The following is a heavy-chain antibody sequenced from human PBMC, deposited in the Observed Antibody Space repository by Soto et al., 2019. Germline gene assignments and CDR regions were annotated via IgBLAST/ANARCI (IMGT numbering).Heavy chain of an antibody. D-gene: IGHD3-10*01. V-gene: IGHV3-23*01. J-gene: IGHJ6*02. CDR2: ISGSGGST. CDR1: GFTFSTYA. Sequence: GGSLRLSCAASGFTFSTYAISWVRQAPGKGLEWVTAISGSGGSTYYTDSVKGRFTISRDNSKNTLYLQMNSLRAEDTAVYYCAKDLGSENYYYYGMDVWGQGTTVTVSS. CDR3: AKDLGSENYYYYGMDV.